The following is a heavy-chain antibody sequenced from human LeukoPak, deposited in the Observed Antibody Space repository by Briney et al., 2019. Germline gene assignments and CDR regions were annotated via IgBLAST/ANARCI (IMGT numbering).Heavy chain of an antibody. V-gene: IGHV1-18*01. CDR2: IIAYNGNT. CDR1: GYTFTSYG. J-gene: IGHJ3*02. D-gene: IGHD6-19*01. CDR3: ARDLYRLAVAGNGAFDI. Sequence: ASVKVSCKASGYTFTSYGISWVRQAPGQGLEGMGWIIAYNGNTNYAQKLQGRVTMTTDTSTSTAYMDLRSLRSDDTAVYYCARDLYRLAVAGNGAFDIWGQGTMVTVSS.